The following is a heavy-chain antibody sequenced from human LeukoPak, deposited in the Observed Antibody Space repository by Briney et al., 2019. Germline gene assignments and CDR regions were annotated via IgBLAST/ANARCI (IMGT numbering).Heavy chain of an antibody. CDR1: GFTFSSYD. Sequence: GGSLRLSCAVFGFTFSSYDMNWVRQAPGKGLEWVSYISASGSTIYYADSVKGRFTISRDNAKNSLYLQMNSLRAEDTAVYYCARSSVVVHWGQGTLVTVSS. V-gene: IGHV3-48*03. CDR3: ARSSVVVH. D-gene: IGHD2-15*01. CDR2: ISASGSTI. J-gene: IGHJ4*02.